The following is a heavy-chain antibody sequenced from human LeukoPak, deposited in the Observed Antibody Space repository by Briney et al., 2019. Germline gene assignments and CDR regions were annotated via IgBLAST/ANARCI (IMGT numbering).Heavy chain of an antibody. CDR3: AREVSDYHLDYNWFDL. CDR1: GYSFTSYW. J-gene: IGHJ5*02. V-gene: IGHV5-51*01. Sequence: GESLKISCKGSGYSFTSYWIGWVRQMPGKGLEWMGIIYPGDSDTRYSPSFQGQVTISADKSISTAYLQWSSLKASDTAMYYCAREVSDYHLDYNWFDLWGQGTLVTVSS. CDR2: IYPGDSDT. D-gene: IGHD4-11*01.